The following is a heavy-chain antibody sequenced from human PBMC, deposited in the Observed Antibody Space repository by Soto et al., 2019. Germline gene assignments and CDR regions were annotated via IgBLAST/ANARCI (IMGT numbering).Heavy chain of an antibody. V-gene: IGHV1-58*01. CDR3: AADPGYCSGGSCYDPPGGYYYYYGMDV. CDR2: IVVGSGNT. CDR1: GFTFTSSA. J-gene: IGHJ6*02. Sequence: SVKVSCKASGFTFTSSAVQWVRQARGQRLEWIGWIVVGSGNTNYAQKFQERVTITRDMSTSTAYMELSSLRSEDTAVYYCAADPGYCSGGSCYDPPGGYYYYYGMDVWGQGTTVTVSS. D-gene: IGHD2-15*01.